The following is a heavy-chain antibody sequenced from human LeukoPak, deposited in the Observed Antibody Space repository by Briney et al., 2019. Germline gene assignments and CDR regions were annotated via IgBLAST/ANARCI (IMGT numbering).Heavy chain of an antibody. CDR3: ARVTGVDFCCFDY. CDR2: INPIFGTA. CDR1: GGTFSSYG. D-gene: IGHD3/OR15-3a*01. V-gene: IGHV1-69*05. J-gene: IGHJ4*02. Sequence: ASVKVSCKASGGTFSSYGVSWVRQAPGQGLEWMGGINPIFGTANYAQRLQGRVTITTDESTSTAYMELSSLRSEDTAVYYCARVTGVDFCCFDYWGQGTLVTVSS.